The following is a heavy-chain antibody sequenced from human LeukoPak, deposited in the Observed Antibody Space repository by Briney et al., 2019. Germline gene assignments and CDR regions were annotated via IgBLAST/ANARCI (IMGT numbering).Heavy chain of an antibody. CDR2: IRHDGGNQ. V-gene: IGHV3-30*02. CDR3: ARDGRPSAPRGYQFDH. D-gene: IGHD2-2*01. CDR1: GFTFSSYG. Sequence: PGGSLRLSCAASGFTFSSYGIHWVRQAPGKGLEWVAFIRHDGGNQNYADSVKGRFTITRDNSKNTLYVQMNSLRVEDTAVYYCARDGRPSAPRGYQFDHWGQGTLVTVSS. J-gene: IGHJ4*02.